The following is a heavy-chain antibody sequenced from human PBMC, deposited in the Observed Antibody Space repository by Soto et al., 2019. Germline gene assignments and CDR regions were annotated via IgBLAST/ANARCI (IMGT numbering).Heavy chain of an antibody. Sequence: GGSLRLSCAASGFTFNSYAMSWVRQAPGKGLEWVSTIIGSGGSTYYADSVKGRFSVSRDNSKNTLYLQMNSLRAEDTAVYYCARPYSSSSNWFDPWGQGTLVTVSS. CDR1: GFTFNSYA. V-gene: IGHV3-23*01. CDR3: ARPYSSSSNWFDP. CDR2: IIGSGGST. J-gene: IGHJ5*02. D-gene: IGHD6-6*01.